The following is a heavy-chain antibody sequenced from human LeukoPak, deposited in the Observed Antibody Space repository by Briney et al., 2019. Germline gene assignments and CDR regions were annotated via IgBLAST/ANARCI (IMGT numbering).Heavy chain of an antibody. CDR3: TRDLMDYDVSTGLHHYYMDV. CDR1: GFTFSSYW. Sequence: GGSPRLSCVASGFTFSSYWMHWVRQDPRKGLVWVSRISGDGRNINYADSVRGRFTISRDNAKNTLYLQMNTLRVEDTAVYYCTRDLMDYDVSTGLHHYYMDVWGQGTTVTVSS. J-gene: IGHJ6*02. CDR2: ISGDGRNI. V-gene: IGHV3-74*01. D-gene: IGHD3-9*01.